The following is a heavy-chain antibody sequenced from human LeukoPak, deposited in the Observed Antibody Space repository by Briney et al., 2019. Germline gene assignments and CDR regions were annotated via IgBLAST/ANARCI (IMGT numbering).Heavy chain of an antibody. CDR1: GGSFSGYY. D-gene: IGHD3-10*01. CDR3: ARGRTSEYYYGSGGYSDY. Sequence: SETLSLTCAVYGGSFSGYYWSWIRQPPGKGLEWIGEINHSGSTNYNPSLKSRATISVDTSKNQFSLKLSSVTAADTAVYYCARGRTSEYYYGSGGYSDYWGQGTLVTVSS. CDR2: INHSGST. J-gene: IGHJ4*02. V-gene: IGHV4-34*01.